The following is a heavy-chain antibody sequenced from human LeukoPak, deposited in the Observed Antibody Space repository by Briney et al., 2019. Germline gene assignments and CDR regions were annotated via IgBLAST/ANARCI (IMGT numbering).Heavy chain of an antibody. CDR1: GYTFTGYY. Sequence: ASVKVSCKASGYTFTGYYMHWVRQAPGQGLEWMGWTNPNSGGTNYAQKFQGRVTMTRDTSISTAYMELSRLRSDDTAVYYCARTDLPGIQLCITGWGQGTLVTVSS. CDR3: ARTDLPGIQLCITG. D-gene: IGHD5-18*01. J-gene: IGHJ4*02. CDR2: TNPNSGGT. V-gene: IGHV1-2*02.